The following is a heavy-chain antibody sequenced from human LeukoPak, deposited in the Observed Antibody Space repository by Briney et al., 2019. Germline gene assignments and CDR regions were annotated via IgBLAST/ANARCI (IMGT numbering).Heavy chain of an antibody. D-gene: IGHD2-2*02. CDR1: GYTFTGYY. CDR2: INPNSGGT. CDR3: AREVVVPAAILEGWFDP. Sequence: ASVKVSCKASGYTFTGYYMHWVRQAPGQGLEWMGWINPNSGGTNYAQKFQGRVTMTRDTSISTAHVELSRLRSDDTAVYYCAREVVVPAAILEGWFDPWGQGTLVTVSS. J-gene: IGHJ5*02. V-gene: IGHV1-2*02.